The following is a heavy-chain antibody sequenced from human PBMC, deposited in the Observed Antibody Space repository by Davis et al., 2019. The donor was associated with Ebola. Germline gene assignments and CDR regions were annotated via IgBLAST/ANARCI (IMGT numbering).Heavy chain of an antibody. V-gene: IGHV3-23*01. D-gene: IGHD2-2*01. CDR1: GFTFSSYA. J-gene: IGHJ4*02. CDR2: ISGSGGST. CDR3: VQGTTSCHV. Sequence: PGGSLRLSCAASGFTFSSYAMSWVRQAPGKGLEWVSAISGSGGSTYYADSVKGRFTISRDNSNNMLYLQMNNLRVEDTALYYCVQGTTSCHVWGQGTLVTVSS.